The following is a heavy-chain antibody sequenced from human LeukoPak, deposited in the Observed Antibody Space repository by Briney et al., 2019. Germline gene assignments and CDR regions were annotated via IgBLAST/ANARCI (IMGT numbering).Heavy chain of an antibody. CDR1: GFTFSNYY. Sequence: GGSLRLSCAASGFTFSNYYMNWVRQAPGKGLGWVSYISGSSTTIYYADSVKGRFTISRDNAKNSLYLQMHSLRAEDTAVYYCARDQGGGVFDIWGQGTMVTVSS. CDR3: ARDQGGGVFDI. CDR2: ISGSSTTI. J-gene: IGHJ3*02. V-gene: IGHV3-48*01. D-gene: IGHD3-16*01.